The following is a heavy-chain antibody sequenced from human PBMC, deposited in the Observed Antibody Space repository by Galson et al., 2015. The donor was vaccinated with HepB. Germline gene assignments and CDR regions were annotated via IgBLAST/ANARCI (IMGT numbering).Heavy chain of an antibody. CDR1: GFTFSSYW. CDR3: ARDRGWYSSSWYDAFDI. J-gene: IGHJ3*02. V-gene: IGHV3-7*03. CDR2: IKQDGSEK. D-gene: IGHD6-13*01. Sequence: SLRLSCAASGFTFSSYWMSWVRQAPGKGLEWVANIKQDGSEKYYVDSVKGRFTISRDNAKNSLYLQMNSLRAEDTAVYYCARDRGWYSSSWYDAFDIWGQGTMVTVSS.